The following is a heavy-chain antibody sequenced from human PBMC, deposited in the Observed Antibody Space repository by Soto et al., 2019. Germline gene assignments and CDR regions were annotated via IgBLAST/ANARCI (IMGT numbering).Heavy chain of an antibody. CDR2: INAGNGNT. Sequence: GASVKVSCKASGYTFTSYAMHWVRQAPGQRLEWMGWINAGNGNTKYSQKFQGRVTITRDTSASTAYMELSSLRSEDTAVYYFAREYYDFWSGSFYYYYYYMDVWGKGTTVTVSS. J-gene: IGHJ6*03. CDR1: GYTFTSYA. CDR3: AREYYDFWSGSFYYYYYYMDV. D-gene: IGHD3-3*01. V-gene: IGHV1-3*01.